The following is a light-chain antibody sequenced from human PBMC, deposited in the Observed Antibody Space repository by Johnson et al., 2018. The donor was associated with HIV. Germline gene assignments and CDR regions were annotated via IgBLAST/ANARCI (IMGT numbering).Light chain of an antibody. CDR1: SSNIGNNY. Sequence: QSVLTQPPSVSAAPGQKVTISCSGSSSNIGNNYVSWYQQFPGTSPKLLIYENNKRPSGIPDRFSGSKSGTSATLGITGLQTGDEADYYCETWDSSLIIFVFGTGTKVTVL. V-gene: IGLV1-51*02. CDR2: ENN. J-gene: IGLJ1*01. CDR3: ETWDSSLIIFV.